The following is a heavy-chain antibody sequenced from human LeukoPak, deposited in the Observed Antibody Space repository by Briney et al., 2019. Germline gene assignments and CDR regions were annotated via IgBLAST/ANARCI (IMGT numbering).Heavy chain of an antibody. CDR3: ARDRVAVAGKENWFDP. CDR1: GGSISSYY. D-gene: IGHD6-19*01. Sequence: PSETLSLTCTVSGGSISSYYWSWIRQPPGRGLEWIGYIYYSGSTNYNPSLKSRVTISVDTSKNQFSLKLSSVTAADTAVYYCARDRVAVAGKENWFDPWGQGTLVTVSS. V-gene: IGHV4-59*01. J-gene: IGHJ5*02. CDR2: IYYSGST.